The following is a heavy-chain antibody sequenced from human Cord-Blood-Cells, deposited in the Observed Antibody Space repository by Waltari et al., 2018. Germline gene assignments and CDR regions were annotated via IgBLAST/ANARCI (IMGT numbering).Heavy chain of an antibody. V-gene: IGHV1-69*10. CDR1: GGTFSSYA. Sequence: QVQLVQSGAEEKKPGSSVTVSCTASGGTFSSYAISWVRQAPGQGLEWMGGIIPILGIANYAQKFQGRVTITADKSTSTAYMELSSLRSEDTAVYYCARDRVTGDAFDIWGQGTMVTVSS. CDR2: IIPILGIA. CDR3: ARDRVTGDAFDI. D-gene: IGHD7-27*01. J-gene: IGHJ3*02.